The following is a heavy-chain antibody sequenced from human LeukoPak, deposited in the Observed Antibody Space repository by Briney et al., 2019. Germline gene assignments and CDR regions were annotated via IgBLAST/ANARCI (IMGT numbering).Heavy chain of an antibody. V-gene: IGHV1-18*04. J-gene: IGHJ4*02. Sequence: GASVKVSCKASGYTFTGYYMHWVRQAPGQGLEWMGWISAYNGNTNYAQKLQGRVTTTTDTSTSTAYMELRSLRSDDTAVYYCARDVAAAGPGDYWGQGTLVTVSS. CDR1: GYTFTGYY. CDR3: ARDVAAAGPGDY. CDR2: ISAYNGNT. D-gene: IGHD6-13*01.